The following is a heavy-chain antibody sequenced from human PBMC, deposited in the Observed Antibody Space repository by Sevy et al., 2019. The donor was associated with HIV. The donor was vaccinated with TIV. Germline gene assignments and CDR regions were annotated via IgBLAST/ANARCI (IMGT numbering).Heavy chain of an antibody. J-gene: IGHJ4*02. CDR1: GFTFSSYG. Sequence: GGSLRLSCAASGFTFSSYGMNWVRQAPGKGLEWVSSISSSSSYIYYAHSVKGRFTISRDNAKNSLYLQMNSLRAEDTAVYYCARVDPPGIAVAGTLNYWGQGTLVTVSS. D-gene: IGHD6-19*01. CDR3: ARVDPPGIAVAGTLNY. V-gene: IGHV3-21*01. CDR2: ISSSSSYI.